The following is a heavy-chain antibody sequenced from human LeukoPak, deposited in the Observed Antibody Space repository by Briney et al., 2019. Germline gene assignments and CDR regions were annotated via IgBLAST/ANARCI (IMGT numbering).Heavy chain of an antibody. CDR3: ARGTPGYDY. V-gene: IGHV4-39*01. CDR1: GVSISSSSYY. CDR2: IYYSGST. D-gene: IGHD1-7*01. Sequence: SETLSLTCTVSGVSISSSSYYWGWIRQPPGKGLEWIGSIYYSGSTYYNPSLKSRVTISVDTSKNQFSLKLTSVTVADTAVYYCARGTPGYDYWGQGTLVTVSS. J-gene: IGHJ4*02.